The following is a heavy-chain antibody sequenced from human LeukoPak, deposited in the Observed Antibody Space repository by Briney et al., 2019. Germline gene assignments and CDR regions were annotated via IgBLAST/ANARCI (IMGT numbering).Heavy chain of an antibody. CDR1: GYTFTSYG. D-gene: IGHD4-17*01. CDR2: ISAYNGNT. V-gene: IGHV1-18*01. Sequence: ASVKVSCKASGYTFTSYGISWVRQAPGQGLEWMGWISAYNGNTNYAQKLQGRVTMTTDTSTSTAYIELRILRSDDTAVYYCARVYGDYGDAFDIWGQGTMVTVSS. CDR3: ARVYGDYGDAFDI. J-gene: IGHJ3*02.